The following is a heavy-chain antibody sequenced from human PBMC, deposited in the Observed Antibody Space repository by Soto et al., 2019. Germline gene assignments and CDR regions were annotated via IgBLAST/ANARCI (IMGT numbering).Heavy chain of an antibody. D-gene: IGHD3-22*01. CDR1: GFTFSNAW. CDR2: IKSKTDGGTT. V-gene: IGHV3-15*07. J-gene: IGHJ4*02. CDR3: TTDLDYYDSSGYWYFDY. Sequence: EVQLVESGGGLVKPGGSLRLSCAASGFTFSNAWLNWVRQAPGKGLEWVGRIKSKTDGGTTDYAAPVKGRFTIPRDDSKNTLYLQMNSLKTEDTAVYYCTTDLDYYDSSGYWYFDYWGQGTLVTVSS.